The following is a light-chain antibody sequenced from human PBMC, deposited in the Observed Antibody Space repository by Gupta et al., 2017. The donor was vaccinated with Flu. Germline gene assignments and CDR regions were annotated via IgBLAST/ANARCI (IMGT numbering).Light chain of an antibody. V-gene: IGLV6-57*01. J-gene: IGLJ3*02. Sequence: VTTSCTRSSGSIASNSVQWYQQRPGRSPTTVIYEDFKRHSGGPDRVSGSLDSASNAASLTISGLKTEDEADYYCQADESSKLWVFGGGTKLTVL. CDR3: QADESSKLWV. CDR1: SGSIASNS. CDR2: EDF.